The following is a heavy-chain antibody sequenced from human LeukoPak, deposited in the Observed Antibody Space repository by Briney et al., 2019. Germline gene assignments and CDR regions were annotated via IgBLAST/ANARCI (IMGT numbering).Heavy chain of an antibody. D-gene: IGHD1-14*01. V-gene: IGHV3-74*01. CDR3: VRKFATGD. CDR1: GFTFSSHL. CDR2: VKSDGTAT. Sequence: GGSLRLSCAASGFTFSSHLMHWVRQAQGTGLVWVSSVKSDGTATNYADSVKGRFTISRDNAKNALYLQMNSLRVEDTAVYYCVRKFATGDWGQGTLVTVSS. J-gene: IGHJ4*02.